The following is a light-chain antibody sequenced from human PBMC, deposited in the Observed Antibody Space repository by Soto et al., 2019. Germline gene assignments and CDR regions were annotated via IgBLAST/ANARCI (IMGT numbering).Light chain of an antibody. CDR2: AAS. CDR1: QGISSY. J-gene: IGKJ4*01. Sequence: IQLTQSPSSLSASVGDRVTITCRASQGISSYLAWYQQKPGKAPKLLIYAASTLQSGVPSRFSGSGSGTDFTLTISSLQPEDFATYYCQQFNVFGGGTKVDIK. V-gene: IGKV1-9*01. CDR3: QQFNV.